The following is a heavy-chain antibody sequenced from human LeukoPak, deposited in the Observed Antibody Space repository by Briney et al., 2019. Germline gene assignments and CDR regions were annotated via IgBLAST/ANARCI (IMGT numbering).Heavy chain of an antibody. V-gene: IGHV4-61*02. CDR1: GGSITSYSYY. CDR3: AVVPAAYPALDY. CDR2: IYTSGST. J-gene: IGHJ4*02. D-gene: IGHD2-2*01. Sequence: SETLSHTCTVSGGSITSYSYYWSWIRQPAGKGLEWIGRIYTSGSTNYNPSLKSRVTISIDTSKKQFSLKLSSVTAADTAVYYCAVVPAAYPALDYWGQGTLVTVSS.